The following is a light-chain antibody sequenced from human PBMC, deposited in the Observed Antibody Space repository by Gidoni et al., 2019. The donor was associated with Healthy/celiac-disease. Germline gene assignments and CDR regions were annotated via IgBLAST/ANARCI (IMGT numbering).Light chain of an antibody. J-gene: IGKJ4*01. CDR1: QDISTY. CDR3: QQYDNIPPLT. Sequence: DIQLTQSPSSLSASVGDRVTITCQASQDISTYLNWYQQKPGKAPKRLIYDASNLETGVPARCSGSGSGTEFTITISSMQPEDIATYYCQQYDNIPPLTFGGGTKVEIK. V-gene: IGKV1-33*01. CDR2: DAS.